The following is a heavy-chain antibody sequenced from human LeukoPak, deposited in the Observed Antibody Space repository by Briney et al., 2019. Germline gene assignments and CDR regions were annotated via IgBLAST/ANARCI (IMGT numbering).Heavy chain of an antibody. CDR1: GFTFSSYE. J-gene: IGHJ4*02. CDR3: AREGTAMVSFDY. Sequence: PGGSLRLSCAASGFTFSSYEMNWVRQAPGKGLEWVSYISSGGNTIYYADSVKGRFTISRDNAKNSLYLQMNSLRAEDTAVYYCAREGTAMVSFDYWGQGPLVTVSS. V-gene: IGHV3-48*03. CDR2: ISSGGNTI. D-gene: IGHD5-18*01.